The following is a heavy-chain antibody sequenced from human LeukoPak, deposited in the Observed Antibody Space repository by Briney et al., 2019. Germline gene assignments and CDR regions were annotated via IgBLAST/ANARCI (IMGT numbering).Heavy chain of an antibody. CDR3: ARTYPGGITMIVVENFDY. CDR1: GYTFTSYG. J-gene: IGHJ4*02. D-gene: IGHD3-22*01. Sequence: GASVKVSCKASGYTFTSYGISWVRQAPGQGLEWMGWISAYNGNTNYAQKLQGRVTMTTDTSTSTAYMELRSLRSDDTAVYYCARTYPGGITMIVVENFDYWGQGTLVTVSS. CDR2: ISAYNGNT. V-gene: IGHV1-18*01.